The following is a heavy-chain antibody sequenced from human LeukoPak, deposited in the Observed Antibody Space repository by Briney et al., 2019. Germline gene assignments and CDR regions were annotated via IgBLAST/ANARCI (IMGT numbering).Heavy chain of an antibody. CDR2: IYTSGST. CDR3: ARDLFSSSSWYQYNWFDP. CDR1: GGSISSYY. Sequence: SETLSLTCTVSGGSISSYYWSWIRQPAGKGLEWIGRIYTSGSTNYNPSLKSRVTMSVDTSKNQFSLKLSSVTAADTAVYYCARDLFSSSSWYQYNWFDPWAREPWSPSPQ. D-gene: IGHD6-13*01. V-gene: IGHV4-4*07. J-gene: IGHJ5*02.